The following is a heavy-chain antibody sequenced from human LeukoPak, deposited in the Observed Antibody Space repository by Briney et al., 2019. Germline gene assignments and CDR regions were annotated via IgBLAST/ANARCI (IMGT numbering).Heavy chain of an antibody. CDR1: GFTFSSYA. CDR3: AKGQGITIFGVVLDGWFDP. Sequence: GGSLRLSCAASGFTFSSYAMSWVRQAPGKGLEWVATIIGSGGGPYYADSVKGRFTISRDNSKNTLYLQMNSLRAEDTAVYYCAKGQGITIFGVVLDGWFDPWGQGTLVTVSS. V-gene: IGHV3-23*01. J-gene: IGHJ5*02. D-gene: IGHD3-3*01. CDR2: IIGSGGGP.